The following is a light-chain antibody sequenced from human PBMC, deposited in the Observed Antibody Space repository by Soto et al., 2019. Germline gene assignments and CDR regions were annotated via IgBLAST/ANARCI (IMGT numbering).Light chain of an antibody. J-gene: IGKJ1*01. Sequence: EIVLSQSPGTLSFSPGERATLSCRASQSLSSSYLAWYQQKPGQAPRLLIYGASYRATGIPDRFSGSGSGTDFTLTISRMEPEDFAVYYCQQYGSSPLTFGQGTKVDIK. CDR2: GAS. V-gene: IGKV3-20*01. CDR3: QQYGSSPLT. CDR1: QSLSSSY.